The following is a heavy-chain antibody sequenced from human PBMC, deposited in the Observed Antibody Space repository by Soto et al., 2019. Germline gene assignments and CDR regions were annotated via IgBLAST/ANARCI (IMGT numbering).Heavy chain of an antibody. Sequence: SVNVSYKPTLYTLTDLYIHWVRQAHGLGLEWMGWIDPNGGDSRKTQKFQGSLTMTRDTSTGAVYMELSSLRSDDTAVYYCAKDLRWPPFVRADDYWGQGTLVTVSS. J-gene: IGHJ4*02. D-gene: IGHD4-17*01. CDR2: IDPNGGDS. CDR3: AKDLRWPPFVRADDY. V-gene: IGHV1-2*02. CDR1: LYTLTDLY.